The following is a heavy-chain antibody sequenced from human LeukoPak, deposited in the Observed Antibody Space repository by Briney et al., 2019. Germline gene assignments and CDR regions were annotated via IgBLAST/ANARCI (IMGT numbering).Heavy chain of an antibody. J-gene: IGHJ4*02. V-gene: IGHV4-38-2*02. CDR2: IYRSGST. CDR3: ARVRILEWGPYDY. CDR1: GYSISSGYY. Sequence: SETLSLTCTVSGYSISSGYYWGWIRQPPGKGLEWIGSIYRSGSTYYNPSLKSRVTISVDTSKNQFSLKLSSVTAADTAVYYCARVRILEWGPYDYWGQGTLVTVSS. D-gene: IGHD3-3*01.